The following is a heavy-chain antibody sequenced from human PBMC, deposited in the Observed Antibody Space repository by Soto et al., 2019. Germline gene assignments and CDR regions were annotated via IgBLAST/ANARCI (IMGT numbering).Heavy chain of an antibody. Sequence: PSETLSLTCAVYGGSFSGYYWSWIRQPPGKGLEWIGDIYHSGSTNYNPSLKSRVTISVDRSKNQLSLKLSSVTAADTAVYYCARSRGVKYYFDYWGQGTLVTVSS. CDR1: GGSFSGYY. V-gene: IGHV4-34*01. J-gene: IGHJ4*02. D-gene: IGHD3-10*01. CDR2: IYHSGST. CDR3: ARSRGVKYYFDY.